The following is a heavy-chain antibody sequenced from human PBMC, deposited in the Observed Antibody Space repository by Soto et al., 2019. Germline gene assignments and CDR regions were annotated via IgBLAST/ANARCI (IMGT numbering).Heavy chain of an antibody. CDR2: IKQDGSEK. D-gene: IGHD6-13*01. Sequence: PGGSLRLSCAASGFTFSSYWMSWVRQAPGKGLEWVANIKQDGSEKYYVDSGKGRFTISRDNAKNSLYLQMNSLRAEDTAVYYCARDSSSWYFDYWGQGTLVTVSS. V-gene: IGHV3-7*01. CDR1: GFTFSSYW. J-gene: IGHJ4*02. CDR3: ARDSSSWYFDY.